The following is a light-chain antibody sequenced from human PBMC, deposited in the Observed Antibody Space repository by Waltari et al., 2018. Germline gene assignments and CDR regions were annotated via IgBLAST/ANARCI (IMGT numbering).Light chain of an antibody. V-gene: IGKV1-33*01. CDR2: DAY. CDR3: QQYDNVPT. Sequence: DIQMTQSPSSLSASVGDRVTITCQASQDISNYLNWYQQKPGKAPKLLIYDAYNLERGVPSRFSGSGSGTDFTFTISSLQPEDIATYYCQQYDNVPTFGQGTRLEVK. CDR1: QDISNY. J-gene: IGKJ5*01.